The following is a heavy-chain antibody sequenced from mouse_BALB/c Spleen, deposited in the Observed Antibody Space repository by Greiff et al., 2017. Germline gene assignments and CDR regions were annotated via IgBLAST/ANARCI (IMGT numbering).Heavy chain of an antibody. CDR3: ARGPDYYGSSYFDD. J-gene: IGHJ2*01. Sequence: ESGPGLVKPSQSLSLTCSVTGYSITSGYYWNWIRQFPGNKLEWMGYISYDGSNNYNPSLKNRISITRDTSKNQFFLKLNSVTTEDTATYYCARGPDYYGSSYFDDWGQGTTLTVAS. V-gene: IGHV3-6*02. CDR2: ISYDGSN. CDR1: GYSITSGYY. D-gene: IGHD1-1*01.